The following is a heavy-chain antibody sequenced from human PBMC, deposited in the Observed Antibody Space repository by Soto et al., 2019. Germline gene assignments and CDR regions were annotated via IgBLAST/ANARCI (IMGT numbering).Heavy chain of an antibody. J-gene: IGHJ6*02. Sequence: ASVKVSCKASGGTFSSYAISWVRQAPGQGLEWMGGIIPIFGTANYAQKFQGRVTITADESTSTAYMELSSLRSEDTAVYYCASAIAAAGKRYYYYGMDVWGQGTTVTVSS. CDR1: GGTFSSYA. CDR3: ASAIAAAGKRYYYYGMDV. CDR2: IIPIFGTA. V-gene: IGHV1-69*13. D-gene: IGHD6-13*01.